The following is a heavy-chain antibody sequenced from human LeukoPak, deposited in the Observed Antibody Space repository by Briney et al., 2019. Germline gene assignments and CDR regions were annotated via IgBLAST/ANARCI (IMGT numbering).Heavy chain of an antibody. Sequence: SETLSLTCTVSGGSISSNSYYWGWIRQSPGKGLEWIGSIYYSGSTYYNPSLKSRVTISVDTSKNQFSLKLSSVTATDTATYYCARNRYYYGSGDYGVPNWFHPWGQGTLVTVSS. D-gene: IGHD3-10*01. CDR2: IYYSGST. V-gene: IGHV4-39*01. CDR1: GGSISSNSYY. J-gene: IGHJ5*02. CDR3: ARNRYYYGSGDYGVPNWFHP.